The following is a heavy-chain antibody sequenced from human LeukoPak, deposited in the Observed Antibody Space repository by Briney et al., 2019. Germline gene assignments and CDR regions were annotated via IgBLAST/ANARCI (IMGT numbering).Heavy chain of an antibody. Sequence: SETLSLTCAVSGYSISSGYYWGWIRQLPGKGLEWIGSIYHSGSTYYNPSLKSRVTISVDTSKNQFSLKLSSVTAADTAVYYCARDCSSGWYMALFDYWGQGTLVTVSS. J-gene: IGHJ4*02. CDR2: IYHSGST. CDR1: GYSISSGYY. CDR3: ARDCSSGWYMALFDY. D-gene: IGHD6-19*01. V-gene: IGHV4-38-2*02.